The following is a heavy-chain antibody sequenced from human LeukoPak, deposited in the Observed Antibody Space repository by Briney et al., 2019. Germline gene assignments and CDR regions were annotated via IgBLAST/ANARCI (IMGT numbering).Heavy chain of an antibody. D-gene: IGHD2-21*01. J-gene: IGHJ4*02. CDR1: GFMFNKYG. Sequence: PGGYLRLSSVASGFMFNKYGMSWVRRAPGKGLEWVSVISGGGGRTYYGDSVKGRFTISRDNSKNTVYLQMNSLRAEDTAVYYCAKDVRDIVVLIDTYMYWGQGTLVTVSS. V-gene: IGHV3-23*01. CDR2: ISGGGGRT. CDR3: AKDVRDIVVLIDTYMY.